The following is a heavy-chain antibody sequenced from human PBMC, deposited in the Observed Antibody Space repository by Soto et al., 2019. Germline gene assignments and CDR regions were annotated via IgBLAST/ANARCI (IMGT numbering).Heavy chain of an antibody. D-gene: IGHD6-19*01. CDR3: ASAPIAVAIWVY. V-gene: IGHV3-48*03. J-gene: IGHJ4*02. CDR2: ISSSGSTI. Sequence: GGSLRLSCAASGFTLSSYEMNWVRQAPGKGLEWVSYISSSGSTIYYADSVKGRFTISRDNAKNSLYLQMNSLRAEDTAVYYCASAPIAVAIWVYCGQGTLVTAPQ. CDR1: GFTLSSYE.